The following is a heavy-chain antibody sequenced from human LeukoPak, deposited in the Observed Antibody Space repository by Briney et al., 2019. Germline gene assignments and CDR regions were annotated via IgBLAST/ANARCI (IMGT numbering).Heavy chain of an antibody. CDR2: IYFTGIT. CDR3: ASLRAISYYSYYMDL. J-gene: IGHJ6*03. Sequence: PSETLSLTCTVSGGSISSYYWSWIRQSPGKGLEWIGYIYFTGITTYNSSLKSRVTISLDTSNNQFSLRLSSVTAADTAVYYCASLRAISYYSYYMDLWGKGTTVTVSS. D-gene: IGHD2/OR15-2a*01. CDR1: GGSISSYY. V-gene: IGHV4-59*12.